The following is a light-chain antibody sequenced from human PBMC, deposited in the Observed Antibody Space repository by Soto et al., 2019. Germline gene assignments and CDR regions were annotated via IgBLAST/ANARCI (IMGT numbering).Light chain of an antibody. CDR3: QQYSDYFRT. V-gene: IGKV1-5*01. CDR2: DTS. Sequence: DIQMTQSPSTLSVSVGDRVTITCRASQSIGTWLAWYQQKAGKAPKLLIYDTSSLESAVPSRFSGSGSGTEFTLTISSLQPDHFATYYCQQYSDYFRTFGQGTKVDIK. J-gene: IGKJ1*01. CDR1: QSIGTW.